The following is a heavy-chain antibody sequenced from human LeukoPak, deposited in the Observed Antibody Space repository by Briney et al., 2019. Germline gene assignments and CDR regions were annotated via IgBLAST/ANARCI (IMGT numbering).Heavy chain of an antibody. V-gene: IGHV4-59*12. Sequence: SETLSLTCTVSGGFISNYYWTWIRLPPGKGLEWIGYIFYSGSTNYNPSLKSRVTISVDTSKNQFSLKLSSVTAADTAVYYCAREGDSGSFVDYWGQGTLVTVSS. D-gene: IGHD1-26*01. CDR1: GGFISNYY. J-gene: IGHJ4*02. CDR3: AREGDSGSFVDY. CDR2: IFYSGST.